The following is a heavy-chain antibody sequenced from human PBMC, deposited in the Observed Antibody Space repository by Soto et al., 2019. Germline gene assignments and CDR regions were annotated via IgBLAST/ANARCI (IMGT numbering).Heavy chain of an antibody. CDR3: ASPRDYCVSNTNCFIAFDI. V-gene: IGHV3-21*01. J-gene: IGHJ3*02. CDR1: GFTFGDYI. D-gene: IGHD2-2*01. Sequence: AQLVESGGSLVKPGDSLRLSCAASGFTFGDYIMNWVRQAPGRGLEWVASISHSGTYIFYAGSVKGRFTISRDNAKDSLFLQMNSLRVEDTAIYYCASPRDYCVSNTNCFIAFDIWGQGTGVTVSS. CDR2: ISHSGTYI.